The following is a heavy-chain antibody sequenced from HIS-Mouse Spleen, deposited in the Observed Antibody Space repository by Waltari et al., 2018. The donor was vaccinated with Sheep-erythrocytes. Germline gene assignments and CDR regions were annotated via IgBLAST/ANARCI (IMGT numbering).Heavy chain of an antibody. CDR1: GFTFSSYG. D-gene: IGHD1-1*01. CDR3: AKVRTVNYWYFDL. J-gene: IGHJ2*01. CDR2: ISYDGSNK. V-gene: IGHV3-30*18. Sequence: SGFTFSSYGMHWVLQAPGKGLEWVAVISYDGSNKYYADSVKGRFTISRDNSKNTLYLQMNSLRAEDTAVYYCAKVRTVNYWYFDLWGRGTLVTVSS.